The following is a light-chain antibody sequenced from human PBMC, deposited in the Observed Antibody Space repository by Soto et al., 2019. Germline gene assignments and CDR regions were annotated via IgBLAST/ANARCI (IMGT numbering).Light chain of an antibody. CDR2: GPS. CDR1: QSVSNT. J-gene: IGKJ1*01. Sequence: EIVVTQSPATLSVSPGERATLSCRASQSVSNTLAWYHQKPGQPPRLLIYGPSTRASGIPGRFSGSGYGREFTLTISSLQSEDYGGYYCHQYNACAPAFGQGTKVEIK. CDR3: HQYNACAPA. V-gene: IGKV3-15*01.